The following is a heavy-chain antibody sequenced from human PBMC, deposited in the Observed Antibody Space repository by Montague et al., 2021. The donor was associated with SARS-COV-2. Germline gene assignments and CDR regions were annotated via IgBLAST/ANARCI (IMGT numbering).Heavy chain of an antibody. CDR1: GGSISSYY. V-gene: IGHV4-59*13. CDR2: IYYSGGT. CDR3: ARDLGDY. J-gene: IGHJ4*02. Sequence: ESLSLTCTVSGGSISSYYWSWIRQPPGKGLEWIGYIYYSGGTNYNPSLKSRVTISVDTSKNQFSLKLSSVTAADTAVYYCARDLGDYWGQGTLVTVSS.